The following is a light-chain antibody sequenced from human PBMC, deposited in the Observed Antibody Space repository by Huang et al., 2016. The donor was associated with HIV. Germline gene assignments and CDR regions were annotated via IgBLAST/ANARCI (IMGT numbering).Light chain of an antibody. CDR3: MQGIHLPIT. CDR1: QSLLHGDGKTY. CDR2: EVS. Sequence: DIVMTQTPLSLSVTPGQPASISCKSSQSLLHGDGKTYFYWYLQKAGQSPQLLIHEVSRRFSGVPDRFSGSGSRTDFTLKISRVEAEDVGVYYCMQGIHLPITFGQGTRLEMK. J-gene: IGKJ5*01. V-gene: IGKV2-29*02.